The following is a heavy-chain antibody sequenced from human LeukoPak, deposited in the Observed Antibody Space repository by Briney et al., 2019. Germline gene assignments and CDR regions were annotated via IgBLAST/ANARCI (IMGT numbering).Heavy chain of an antibody. J-gene: IGHJ5*02. CDR2: IYSSASN. V-gene: IGHV4-61*05. CDR3: AREAGSSWYKAGYNWFDP. D-gene: IGHD6-13*01. CDR1: GGSISSSSYY. Sequence: PSETLSLTCTVSGGSISSSSYYWGWIRPPPGKGLEWIGYIYSSASNTYNPSLQSRLTMSVDTSKDPFSLKLSSGSAGDTAVYYCAREAGSSWYKAGYNWFDPWGQGTLVTVSS.